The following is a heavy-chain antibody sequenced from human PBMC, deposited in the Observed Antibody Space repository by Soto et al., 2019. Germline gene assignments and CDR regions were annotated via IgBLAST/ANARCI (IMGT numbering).Heavy chain of an antibody. CDR3: ARDSPPVDY. V-gene: IGHV1-18*01. CDR1: GYTFTSYG. J-gene: IGHJ4*02. Sequence: QVQLVQSGAEVKKPGASVKVSCKASGYTFTSYGISWVRQAPGQGLEWMGWISAYNGNTNYAQKLQGRVTMTTDTPRSTAYMELRSLRSEAPAVIYGARDSPPVDYWGQGTLVTVSS. CDR2: ISAYNGNT.